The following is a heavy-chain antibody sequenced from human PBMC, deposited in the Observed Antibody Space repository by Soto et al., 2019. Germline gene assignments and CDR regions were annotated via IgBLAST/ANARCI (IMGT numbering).Heavy chain of an antibody. D-gene: IGHD6-13*01. V-gene: IGHV3-30-3*01. J-gene: IGHJ4*01. CDR3: ARDAGSSSWYYFDY. CDR1: GFTFSSYA. Sequence: GGSLRLSCAASGFTFSSYAMHWVRQAPGKGLEWVAVISYDGSNKYYADSVKGRFTISRDNSKNTLYLQMNSLRTEDTAVYYCARDAGSSSWYYFDYWGHGTLVTVSS. CDR2: ISYDGSNK.